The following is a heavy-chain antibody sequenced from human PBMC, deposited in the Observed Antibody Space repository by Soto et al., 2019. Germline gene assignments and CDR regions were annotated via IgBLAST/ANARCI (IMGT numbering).Heavy chain of an antibody. CDR2: IYHGGST. Sequence: SETLSLTCAVSGGSISSSNWWCWVRHPPGKGLGGIGEIYHGGSTNYSPSLKSRATISVDKPKNQFSLHLSCVSAADTAVCYGARGSRWATGWFDPWGKGTLVTVCS. CDR1: GGSISSSNW. V-gene: IGHV4-4*02. J-gene: IGHJ5*02. CDR3: ARGSRWATGWFDP. D-gene: IGHD5-12*01.